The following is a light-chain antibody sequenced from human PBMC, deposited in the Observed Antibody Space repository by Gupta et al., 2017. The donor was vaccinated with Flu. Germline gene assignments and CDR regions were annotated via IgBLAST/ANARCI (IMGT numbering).Light chain of an antibody. Sequence: KVTISCSGSSSNIGINHVSWYQLLPGTAPKLLIYDNDKRPSGIPDRFSGSKSGTSATLDITGLQTGDEADYYCGTWDNSLSVVVFGGGTKVAV. CDR1: SSNIGINH. V-gene: IGLV1-51*01. CDR2: DND. J-gene: IGLJ2*01. CDR3: GTWDNSLSVVV.